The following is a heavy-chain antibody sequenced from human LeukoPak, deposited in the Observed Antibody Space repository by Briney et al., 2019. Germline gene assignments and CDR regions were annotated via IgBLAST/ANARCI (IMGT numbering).Heavy chain of an antibody. CDR1: GGSISSSSYY. Sequence: KPSETLSLTCTVSGGSISSSSYYWDWIRQPPGKGLEWIGSIYYSGSTYYNPSLKSRVTISVDTSKNQFSLKLSSVTAADTAVYYCARAAAAGTFPFDYWGQGTLVTVSS. CDR2: IYYSGST. J-gene: IGHJ4*02. V-gene: IGHV4-39*01. CDR3: ARAAAAGTFPFDY. D-gene: IGHD6-13*01.